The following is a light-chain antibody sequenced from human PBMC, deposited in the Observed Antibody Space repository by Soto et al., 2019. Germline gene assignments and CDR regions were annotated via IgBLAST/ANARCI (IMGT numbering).Light chain of an antibody. CDR1: SSDIGAYNY. J-gene: IGLJ1*01. CDR3: CSYAGSNNLV. V-gene: IGLV2-8*01. Sequence: QSALTQPPSASGSPGQSVTISCTGTSSDIGAYNYVSWYQQYPGKAPKLMIFEVSKRPSGVPYRFSGSKSGNTASLTVSGLQDEDEDDYYCCSYAGSNNLVFGTGTKVTVL. CDR2: EVS.